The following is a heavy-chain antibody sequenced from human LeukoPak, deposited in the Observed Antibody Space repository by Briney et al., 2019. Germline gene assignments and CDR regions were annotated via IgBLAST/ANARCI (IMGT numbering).Heavy chain of an antibody. CDR3: ASLYYYDNSGYYLGSRHFHH. CDR1: GGSISSSSYY. V-gene: IGHV4-39*07. CDR2: IYYSGST. Sequence: SETLSLTCTVSGGSISSSSYYWGWIRQPPGKGLEWIGSIYYSGSTYYNPSLKSRVTISVDTSKNQFSLKLSSVTAADTAVYYCASLYYYDNSGYYLGSRHFHHWGQGTLVTVSS. D-gene: IGHD3-22*01. J-gene: IGHJ1*01.